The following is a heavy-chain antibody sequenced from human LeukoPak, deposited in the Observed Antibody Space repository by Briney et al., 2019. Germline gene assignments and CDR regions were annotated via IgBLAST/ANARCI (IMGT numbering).Heavy chain of an antibody. V-gene: IGHV3-23*01. J-gene: IGHJ4*02. CDR3: SKDAVAPGSGGDYFDD. Sequence: GGSLRLSCAASGFTFSSYAMTWVRQAPGKGLEWVSTTVASGGSTYYADSVKGRFTISRDNSKNTLFLQMTSLRAEDTAVYYCSKDAVAPGSGGDYFDDWGQGTLVTVSS. CDR2: TVASGGST. CDR1: GFTFSSYA. D-gene: IGHD3-10*01.